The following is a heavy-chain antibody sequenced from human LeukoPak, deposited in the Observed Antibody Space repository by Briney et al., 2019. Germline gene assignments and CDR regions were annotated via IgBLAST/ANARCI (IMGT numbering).Heavy chain of an antibody. CDR1: GYAFTSYD. V-gene: IGHV1-8*01. CDR3: ARDLCRYGYCYFDY. J-gene: IGHJ4*02. CDR2: MNPNSGNT. D-gene: IGHD5-18*01. Sequence: GASVKVSCKASGYAFTSYDINWVRQATGQGLEWMGWMNPNSGNTGYAQKFQGRVTMTRNTSISTAYMELSSLRSEDTAVYYCARDLCRYGYCYFDYWGQGTLVTVSS.